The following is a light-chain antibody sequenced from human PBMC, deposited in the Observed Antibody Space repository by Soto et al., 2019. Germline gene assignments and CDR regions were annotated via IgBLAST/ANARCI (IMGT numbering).Light chain of an antibody. Sequence: QSVLTQPPSASGTPGQRVTISCSGSNSNIGTNAVNWYQQIPGTAPKLLIYNNNQRPSGVPDRFSGSKSGTSASLTISGLHSDDEADYPCATWDDTLRSWVFGGGTKLTV. J-gene: IGLJ3*02. CDR3: ATWDDTLRSWV. CDR1: NSNIGTNA. V-gene: IGLV1-44*01. CDR2: NNN.